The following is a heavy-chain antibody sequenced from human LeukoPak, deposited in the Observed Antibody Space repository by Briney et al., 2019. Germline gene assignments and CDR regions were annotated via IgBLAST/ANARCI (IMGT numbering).Heavy chain of an antibody. CDR3: ARGISELRYFDWSTDY. Sequence: GGSLRPSCAASVFTFSSYEMNWVRQAPGKGLGWVSLISISVRTIYYADSVKGRFTISRDNAKNSLYLQMNSLRAEDTAVYYCARGISELRYFDWSTDYWGQGTLVTVSS. D-gene: IGHD3-9*01. J-gene: IGHJ4*02. CDR1: VFTFSSYE. CDR2: ISISVRTI. V-gene: IGHV3-48*03.